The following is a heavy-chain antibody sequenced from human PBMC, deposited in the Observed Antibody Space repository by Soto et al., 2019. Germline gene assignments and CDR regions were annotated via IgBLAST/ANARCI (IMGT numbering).Heavy chain of an antibody. V-gene: IGHV4-39*01. CDR3: ARVIYDILTGYYIVQYYFDY. CDR2: IYYSGST. Sequence: SETLSLTCTVSGGSISSSSYYWGWIRQPPGKGLEWIGSIYYSGSTYYNPSLKSRVTISVDTSKNQFSLKLSSVTAADTAVYYCARVIYDILTGYYIVQYYFDYWGQGTLVTVSS. D-gene: IGHD3-9*01. CDR1: GGSISSSSYY. J-gene: IGHJ4*02.